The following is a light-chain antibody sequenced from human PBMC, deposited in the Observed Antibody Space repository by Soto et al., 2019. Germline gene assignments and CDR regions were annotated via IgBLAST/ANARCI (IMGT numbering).Light chain of an antibody. V-gene: IGKV2-28*01. CDR1: QSLLHCDGYNY. CDR2: LGS. J-gene: IGKJ3*01. CDR3: MQALQTPLFT. Sequence: DIVMTQSPLYLPVTPGEPASISCRSSQSLLHCDGYNYLDWYLQKPGQSPQLLIYLGSNRASGVPDRFSGSGSGTDFTLKISRVEAEDVGVYYCMQALQTPLFTFGPGTKVDLK.